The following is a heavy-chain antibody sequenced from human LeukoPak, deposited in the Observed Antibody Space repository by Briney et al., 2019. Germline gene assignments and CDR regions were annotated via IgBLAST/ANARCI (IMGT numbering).Heavy chain of an antibody. CDR2: IIPIFGTA. D-gene: IGHD6-6*01. CDR1: GGTFSSYA. V-gene: IGHV1-69*05. Sequence: SVKVSCKASGGTFSSYAISWVRQAPGQGLEWMGGIIPIFGTANYAQKFQGRVTITTDESTSTAYMELSSLRSEDTAVYYCARDQDSSSGWFDPWGQGTLVTISS. J-gene: IGHJ5*02. CDR3: ARDQDSSSGWFDP.